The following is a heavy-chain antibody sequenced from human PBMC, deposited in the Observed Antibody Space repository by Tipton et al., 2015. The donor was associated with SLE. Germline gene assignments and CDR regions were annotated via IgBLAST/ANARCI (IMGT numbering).Heavy chain of an antibody. CDR2: INHRGSS. J-gene: IGHJ3*02. CDR3: TRLGMIGAAFDI. Sequence: LRLSCTVYDGSLSGYYWSWIRQPPGKNLEWIGEINHRGSSNYNPSLKSRVTISLDTSKNQFSLELSSVTAADTAVYYCTRLGMIGAAFDIWGQGTMFTVSS. V-gene: IGHV4-34*01. D-gene: IGHD3-22*01. CDR1: DGSLSGYY.